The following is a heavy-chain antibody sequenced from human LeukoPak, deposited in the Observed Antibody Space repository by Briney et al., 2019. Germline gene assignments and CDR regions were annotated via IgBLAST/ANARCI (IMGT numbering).Heavy chain of an antibody. V-gene: IGHV4-4*07. J-gene: IGHJ5*02. CDR1: GGSVSSYY. Sequence: TSETLSLTCTVSGGSVSSYYWSWIRQPAGKGLEWIGRIYTSGSTNYNPSLKSRVTMSVDTSKNQFSLELSSVTAADTAVYYCARVKSFGGAAGFRWFDPWGQGTLVTVSS. CDR3: ARVKSFGGAAGFRWFDP. CDR2: IYTSGST. D-gene: IGHD6-13*01.